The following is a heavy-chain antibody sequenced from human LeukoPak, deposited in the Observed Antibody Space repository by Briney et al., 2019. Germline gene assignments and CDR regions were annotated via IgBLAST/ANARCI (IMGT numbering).Heavy chain of an antibody. Sequence: PGGSLRLSCAASGFTVRSNYMSGVRQAPGKGLEWVPVIYSGGSTYYADSVKGRFTISRDNSKNTLYLQMNSLRAEETAVYYCARAVGYSGYVGAFDIWGQGTMVTVSS. D-gene: IGHD5-12*01. V-gene: IGHV3-53*01. CDR3: ARAVGYSGYVGAFDI. J-gene: IGHJ3*02. CDR2: IYSGGST. CDR1: GFTVRSNY.